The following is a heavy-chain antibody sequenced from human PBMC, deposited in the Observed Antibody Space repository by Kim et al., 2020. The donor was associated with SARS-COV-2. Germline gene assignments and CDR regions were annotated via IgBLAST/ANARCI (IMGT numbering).Heavy chain of an antibody. V-gene: IGHV4-4*07. Sequence: SETLSLTCTVSGGSISSYYWSWIRQPAGKGLEWIGRIYTSGSTNYNPSLKSRVTMSVDTSKNQFSLKLSSVTAADTAVYYCARDGYYDSSGYYLGADVRGQGTTVTVSS. CDR1: GGSISSYY. D-gene: IGHD3-22*01. CDR2: IYTSGST. CDR3: ARDGYYDSSGYYLGADV. J-gene: IGHJ6*02.